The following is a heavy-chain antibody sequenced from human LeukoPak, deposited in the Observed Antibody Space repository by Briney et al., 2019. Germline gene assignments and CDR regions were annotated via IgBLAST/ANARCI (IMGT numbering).Heavy chain of an antibody. CDR3: AKELLWFGELLSPFDY. D-gene: IGHD3-10*01. CDR2: IRYDGSNK. Sequence: GGSLRLSCAASGFTFSSYGMHWVRQAPGKGLEWVAFIRYDGSNKYYADSVKGRFTISRDNSKNTLYLQMNSLRAEDTAVYYCAKELLWFGELLSPFDYWGQGTLVTVSS. J-gene: IGHJ4*02. V-gene: IGHV3-30*02. CDR1: GFTFSSYG.